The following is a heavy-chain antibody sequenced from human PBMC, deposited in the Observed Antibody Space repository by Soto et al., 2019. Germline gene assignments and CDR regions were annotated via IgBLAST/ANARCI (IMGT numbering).Heavy chain of an antibody. CDR2: IIPMFGTP. CDR3: ATSLAARRKPYNWLDA. V-gene: IGHV1-69*06. J-gene: IGHJ5*02. D-gene: IGHD6-6*01. Sequence: QVQVFQSGAEVKKPGSSVRVSCKVSGGTLNSQSITWVRQAPGQGLEWMGGIIPMFGTPTDAQKFRGRVTISADTSTSTVYKELRSLSSQDKAVYYCATSLAARRKPYNWLDAWGQGTLVTVSS. CDR1: GGTLNSQS.